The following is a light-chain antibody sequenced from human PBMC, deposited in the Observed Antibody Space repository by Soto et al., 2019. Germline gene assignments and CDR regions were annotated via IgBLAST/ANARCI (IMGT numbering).Light chain of an antibody. J-gene: IGLJ2*01. Sequence: QSALTQVRSVSGSPGQSVTISCTGTSRDIGGYNHVSWYQQHPGKAPKLIIYDVAKRPSGVPDRFSGSKSGNTASLTISGLQPEDEGDYSCCSYSGSRLIFGGGTKVTVL. V-gene: IGLV2-11*01. CDR1: SRDIGGYNH. CDR3: CSYSGSRLI. CDR2: DVA.